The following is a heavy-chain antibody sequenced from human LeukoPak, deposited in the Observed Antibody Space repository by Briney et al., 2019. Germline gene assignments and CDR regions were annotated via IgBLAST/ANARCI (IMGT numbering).Heavy chain of an antibody. D-gene: IGHD2-2*01. CDR2: TYYRSKWYN. Sequence: SQTLSLTCAISGDSVSSNSAAWNWIRQSPLRGLEWLGRTYYRSKWYNDYAVSVKSRITINPDTSKNQFSLQLNSVTPEDTAVYYCARDLPHLRYCSSTSCPSAEYFQHWGQGTLVTVSS. CDR3: ARDLPHLRYCSSTSCPSAEYFQH. J-gene: IGHJ1*01. CDR1: GDSVSSNSAA. V-gene: IGHV6-1*01.